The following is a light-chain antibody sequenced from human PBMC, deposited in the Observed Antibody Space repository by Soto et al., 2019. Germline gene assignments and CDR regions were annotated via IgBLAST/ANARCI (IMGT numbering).Light chain of an antibody. Sequence: EIVMTQYTATLSVSPGERTTLSCRASQSVGNNLAWYQQKPGQAPRLLIYGAYTRATGIPARFSGSGSGKDFTLTISSLQSEDFAVYYCQHYNYLPPKTFGQGTKVDIK. CDR3: QHYNYLPPKT. V-gene: IGKV3-15*01. CDR1: QSVGNN. CDR2: GAY. J-gene: IGKJ1*01.